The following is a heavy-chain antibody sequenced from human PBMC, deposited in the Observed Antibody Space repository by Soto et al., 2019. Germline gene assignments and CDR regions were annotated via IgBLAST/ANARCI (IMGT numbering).Heavy chain of an antibody. CDR1: GYSFNTYW. CDR3: ARSSSSTSFDY. V-gene: IGHV5-51*01. Sequence: EVQLVQSGAEVKKPGESLKISCKVSGYSFNTYWIACVRQMPGKGLEWMGIIYPGDSDTKYGPSFQGQVTVSADTSISTACLQWNSLKASDTAMYYCARSSSSTSFDYWGQGTLVTGSS. CDR2: IYPGDSDT. D-gene: IGHD2-2*01. J-gene: IGHJ4*02.